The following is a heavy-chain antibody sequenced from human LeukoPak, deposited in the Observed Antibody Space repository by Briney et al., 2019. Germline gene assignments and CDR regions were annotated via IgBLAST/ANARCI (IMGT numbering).Heavy chain of an antibody. Sequence: SETLSLTCTVPGGSISSSSYYWGWIRQPPGKGLEWIGSIYYSGSTYYNPSLKSRVTISVDTSKNQFSLKLSSVTAADTAVYYCARREGSYGTNWFDPWGQGTLVTVSS. V-gene: IGHV4-39*01. CDR1: GGSISSSSYY. J-gene: IGHJ5*02. D-gene: IGHD5-18*01. CDR3: ARREGSYGTNWFDP. CDR2: IYYSGST.